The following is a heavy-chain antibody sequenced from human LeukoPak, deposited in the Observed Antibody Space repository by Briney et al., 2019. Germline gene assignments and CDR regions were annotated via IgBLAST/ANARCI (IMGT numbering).Heavy chain of an antibody. Sequence: ASVKVSCKASGYTFTTYGISWVRQAPGQGLEWMGWISVHNGDTKFAEKFQGRVILTTDTPTTTANMELRSLRSDDTAVYYCAREPRDGYNFAEAFDIWGQGTMVTVSS. CDR1: GYTFTTYG. J-gene: IGHJ3*02. V-gene: IGHV1-18*01. CDR2: ISVHNGDT. CDR3: AREPRDGYNFAEAFDI. D-gene: IGHD5-24*01.